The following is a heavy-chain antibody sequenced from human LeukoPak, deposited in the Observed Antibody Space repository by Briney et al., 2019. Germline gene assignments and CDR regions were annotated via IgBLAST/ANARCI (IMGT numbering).Heavy chain of an antibody. D-gene: IGHD2-2*01. Sequence: PSETLSLTCTVSGGSISSSSYYWGWIRQPPGKGLEWVASIYYLGSTYYNPSLKSRVTISVDTSKNQFSLKLSSVTAADTAVYYGARLGRYCSSASCYGFDPWGQGTLVTVSS. CDR1: GGSISSSSYY. CDR2: IYYLGST. V-gene: IGHV4-39*01. J-gene: IGHJ5*02. CDR3: ARLGRYCSSASCYGFDP.